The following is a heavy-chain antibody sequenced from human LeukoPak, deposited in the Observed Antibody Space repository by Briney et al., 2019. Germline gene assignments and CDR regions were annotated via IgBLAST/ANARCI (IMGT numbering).Heavy chain of an antibody. J-gene: IGHJ3*01. D-gene: IGHD1-1*01. CDR1: GFTFSNYW. V-gene: IGHV3-7*01. Sequence: GGSLRLSCEVSGFTFSNYWMMWVRQAPGKGLEWVASIDEDGSETNYLDSVTGRFTVSRDHAKNLLFLQMNSLKAEDTAVYYCVRYGRRANDQPFDVWGQGTMVTVSS. CDR3: VRYGRRANDQPFDV. CDR2: IDEDGSET.